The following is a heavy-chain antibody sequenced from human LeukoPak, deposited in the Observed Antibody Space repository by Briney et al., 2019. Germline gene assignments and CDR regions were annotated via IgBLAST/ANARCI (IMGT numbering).Heavy chain of an antibody. CDR3: ARQTGREDYYDSSGYYNWFDP. CDR2: IYPGDSDT. J-gene: IGHJ5*02. CDR1: AYSLTSYW. D-gene: IGHD3-22*01. Sequence: GESLKISCKGPAYSLTSYWIDWVRPVPGKGLEWMGIIYPGDSDTKNSPTFRGQVTISADTSISTAYLQRSSLKASDTAMYYCARQTGREDYYDSSGYYNWFDPWGQGTLVTVSS. V-gene: IGHV5-51*01.